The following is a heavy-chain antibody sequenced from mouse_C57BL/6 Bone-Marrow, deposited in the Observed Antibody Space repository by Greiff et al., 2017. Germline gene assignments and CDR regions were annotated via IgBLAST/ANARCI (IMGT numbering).Heavy chain of an antibody. CDR1: GFNIKDDY. CDR2: IDPENGDT. V-gene: IGHV14-4*01. Sequence: VQLQHSGAELVRPGASVKLSCTASGFNIKDDYMHWVKQRPEQGLEWIGWIDPENGDTEYASKFQGKATITADTSSNTAYLQLSSLTSEDTAVYYCTTWDYYYGSSYGNAMDYWGQGTSVTVSS. J-gene: IGHJ4*01. D-gene: IGHD1-1*01. CDR3: TTWDYYYGSSYGNAMDY.